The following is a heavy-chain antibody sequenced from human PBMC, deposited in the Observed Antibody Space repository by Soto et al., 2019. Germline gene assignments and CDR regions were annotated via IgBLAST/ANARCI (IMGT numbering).Heavy chain of an antibody. V-gene: IGHV3-30*03. CDR3: AGGSGSYYV. CDR1: GFTFSNFG. Sequence: QVQVVESGGGVVHPEKSLRLSCAASGFTFSNFGMHWVRQAPGKGLEWVAVISNDGTSENYAQSVKGRFTISRDNSKNTLYLQMNSLRAEHTAVYYCAGGSGSYYVWGQGTLVTVSS. J-gene: IGHJ4*02. CDR2: ISNDGTSE. D-gene: IGHD1-26*01.